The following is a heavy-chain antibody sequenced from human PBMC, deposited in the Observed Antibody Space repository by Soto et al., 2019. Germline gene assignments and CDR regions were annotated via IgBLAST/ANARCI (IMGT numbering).Heavy chain of an antibody. V-gene: IGHV4-38-2*01. Sequence: SETLSLTCAVSGTSISSTFYLSWIRQPPGKGQEWIGEIYHTGSTYYNPSLKSRVTISEDTSKNQFSLKLSSVTAADTAVYYCARAGHYDFWSGFSYYYGMDVWGQGTTVTVS. J-gene: IGHJ6*02. CDR1: GTSISSTFY. CDR3: ARAGHYDFWSGFSYYYGMDV. CDR2: IYHTGST. D-gene: IGHD3-3*01.